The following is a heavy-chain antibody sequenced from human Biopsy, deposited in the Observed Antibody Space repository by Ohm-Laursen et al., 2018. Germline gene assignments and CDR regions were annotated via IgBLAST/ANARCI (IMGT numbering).Heavy chain of an antibody. J-gene: IGHJ4*02. D-gene: IGHD2-2*01. Sequence: GTLSLTCTVSGGSISGYHLSWIRKSPGKGLKWLAYISYTGGITSNPSLNGRATMSLDTSKNQFSLRLIYVTAADTAVYYCARMPHFDYWGQGILVTVSS. CDR1: GGSISGYH. V-gene: IGHV4-59*01. CDR2: ISYTGGI. CDR3: ARMPHFDY.